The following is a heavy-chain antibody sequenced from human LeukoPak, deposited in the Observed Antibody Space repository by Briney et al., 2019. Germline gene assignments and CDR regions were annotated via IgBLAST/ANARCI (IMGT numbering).Heavy chain of an antibody. CDR1: GFTFSSNG. Sequence: GGSLRLSCAASGFTFSSNGMHWVRQAPGKGLEWVSAISGSGGSTYYADSVKGRFTISRDNSKNTLYLQMNSLRAEDTAVYYCANSLKDGLWSHGHFYYYYGMDVWGQGTTVTVSS. J-gene: IGHJ6*02. D-gene: IGHD5-18*01. CDR2: ISGSGGST. CDR3: ANSLKDGLWSHGHFYYYYGMDV. V-gene: IGHV3-23*01.